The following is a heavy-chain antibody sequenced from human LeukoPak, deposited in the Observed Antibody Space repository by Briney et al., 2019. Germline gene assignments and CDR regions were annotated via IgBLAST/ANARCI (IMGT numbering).Heavy chain of an antibody. Sequence: GGSLRLSCAASGFTFSSYWMNWVRQAPGKGLEWVANINGDGRDKYYVGSVRGRFTISRDNADNALYLQMNSLRGDDTALYYCARGVNSAIDWWGQGTLVTVSS. D-gene: IGHD3-9*01. CDR1: GFTFSSYW. V-gene: IGHV3-7*01. J-gene: IGHJ4*02. CDR2: INGDGRDK. CDR3: ARGVNSAIDW.